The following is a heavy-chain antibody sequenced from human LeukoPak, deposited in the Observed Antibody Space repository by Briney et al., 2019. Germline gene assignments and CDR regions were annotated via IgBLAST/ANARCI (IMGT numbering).Heavy chain of an antibody. CDR3: ARSGSSSSLHGYYYYGMDV. J-gene: IGHJ6*02. D-gene: IGHD6-6*01. CDR1: GFTVSSNY. CDR2: IYSGGST. Sequence: GSLRLSCAASGFTVSSNYMSWVRQAPGKGLEWVSVIYSGGSTYYADPVKGRFTISRDNSKNTLYLQMNSLRAEDTAVYYCARSGSSSSLHGYYYYGMDVWGQGTTVTVSS. V-gene: IGHV3-66*01.